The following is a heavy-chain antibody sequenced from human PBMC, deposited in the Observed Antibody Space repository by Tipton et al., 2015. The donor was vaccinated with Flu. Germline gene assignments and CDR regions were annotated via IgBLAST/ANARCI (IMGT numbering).Heavy chain of an antibody. D-gene: IGHD6-13*01. Sequence: TLSLTCTVSGGSISSYYWSWIRQPPGKGLEWIGYIYYSGSTNYNPSLKSRVTISVDTSKNQFSLKLSSVTAADTAVYYCARLSSSWIRYFDYWGQGTLVTVSS. CDR2: IYYSGST. CDR3: ARLSSSWIRYFDY. V-gene: IGHV4-59*01. J-gene: IGHJ4*02. CDR1: GGSISSYY.